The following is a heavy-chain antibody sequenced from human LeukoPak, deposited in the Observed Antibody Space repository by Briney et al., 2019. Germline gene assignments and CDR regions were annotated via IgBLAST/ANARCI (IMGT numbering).Heavy chain of an antibody. CDR2: INPNSGGT. V-gene: IGHV1-2*02. J-gene: IGHJ5*02. Sequence: ASVKVSCKASGYTFTGYYMHWVRQAPGQGLEGMGWINPNSGGTNYAQKFQGRVTMTRDTSISTAYMELSRLRSDDTAVCYCARVLDIIVVAAAIVTAGPTARFDPWGQGTLVTVSS. CDR3: ARVLDIIVVAAAIVTAGPTARFDP. D-gene: IGHD2-2*02. CDR1: GYTFTGYY.